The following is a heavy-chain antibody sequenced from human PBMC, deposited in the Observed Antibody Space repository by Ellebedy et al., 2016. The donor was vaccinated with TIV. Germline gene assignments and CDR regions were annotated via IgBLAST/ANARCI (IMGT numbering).Heavy chain of an antibody. J-gene: IGHJ4*02. CDR3: AKDRQVGELDY. CDR2: ISGSGVST. V-gene: IGHV3-23*01. D-gene: IGHD1-26*01. CDR1: GFTFDDYV. Sequence: GGSLRLXCAASGFTFDDYVMSWIRQSPGKGMEWVSGISGSGVSTYYADSVKGRFTTSRDNSKNIVYLEIDSLRAEDSAVYYCAKDRQVGELDYWGQGTLVTVSS.